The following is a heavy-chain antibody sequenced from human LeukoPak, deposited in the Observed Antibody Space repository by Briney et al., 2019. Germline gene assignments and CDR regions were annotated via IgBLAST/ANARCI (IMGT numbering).Heavy chain of an antibody. CDR3: AKGRNDYGDAALNY. V-gene: IGHV3-23*01. D-gene: IGHD4-17*01. Sequence: PGGSLRLSCAASGFTFSTYAVTRVRQAPGKGLEWVSSISGGGDNTYYADSVKGRFTISRDNSKNTLYLQMNSLRAEDTAGYYCAKGRNDYGDAALNYWGQGTLVTVSS. J-gene: IGHJ4*02. CDR1: GFTFSTYA. CDR2: ISGGGDNT.